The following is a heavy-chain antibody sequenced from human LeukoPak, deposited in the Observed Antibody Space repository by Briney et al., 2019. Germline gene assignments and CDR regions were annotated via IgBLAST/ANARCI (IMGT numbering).Heavy chain of an antibody. CDR1: GGSISSGSYY. V-gene: IGHV4-61*02. Sequence: SQTLSLTCTVSGGSISSGSYYWNWIRQPAGKGLEWIGRIYSSGSTNYNPSLKSRVTFSLDTSKNHFSLKLTSVTAADTAVYYCALTSEYLVYWFDPWGQGTLVTVSS. J-gene: IGHJ5*02. D-gene: IGHD2-2*01. CDR2: IYSSGST. CDR3: ALTSEYLVYWFDP.